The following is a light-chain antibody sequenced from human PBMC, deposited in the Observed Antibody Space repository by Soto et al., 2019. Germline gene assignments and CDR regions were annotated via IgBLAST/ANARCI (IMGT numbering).Light chain of an antibody. CDR1: SSNIGTNY. CDR2: RNN. CDR3: AGWDDSLHGLL. J-gene: IGLJ1*01. Sequence: QSVLTQPPSASVTPGQRVTISCSGGSSNIGTNYVYCYQQLPGTAPKLLIYRNNLRPSGVPDRFSASKSGTSASLAISGLRSEDEADYFCAGWDDSLHGLLFGAGTKVTVL. V-gene: IGLV1-47*01.